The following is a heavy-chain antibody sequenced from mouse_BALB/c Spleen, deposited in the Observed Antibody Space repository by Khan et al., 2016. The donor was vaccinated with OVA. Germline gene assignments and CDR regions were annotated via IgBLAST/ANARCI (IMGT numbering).Heavy chain of an antibody. CDR2: INTYTGEP. V-gene: IGHV9-1*02. Sequence: LVESGPELKKPGETVKISCKASGYTFTNYGMNWVKQAPRKGLKWMGWINTYTGEPTYADDFKGWFAFSLETSASTAYLQINNLKNEDMATYFCAKSREYDYDEFAYWGQGTLVTVSA. CDR3: AKSREYDYDEFAY. CDR1: GYTFTNYG. J-gene: IGHJ3*01. D-gene: IGHD2-4*01.